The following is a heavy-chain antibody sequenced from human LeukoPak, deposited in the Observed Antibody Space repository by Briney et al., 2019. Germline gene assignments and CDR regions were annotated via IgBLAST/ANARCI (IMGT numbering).Heavy chain of an antibody. D-gene: IGHD3-16*01. J-gene: IGHJ5*02. CDR2: INPDGSQK. CDR1: GFTFSLYW. CDR3: VRQMIRFWFDP. V-gene: IGHV3-7*01. Sequence: GGSLRLSCVASGFTFSLYWMTWVRQFPGKGLEWVADINPDGSQKYSVDSVKGRFTISRDNARNAVFLQMNSLRDDDTAVYYCVRQMIRFWFDPWGQGSRVTVSS.